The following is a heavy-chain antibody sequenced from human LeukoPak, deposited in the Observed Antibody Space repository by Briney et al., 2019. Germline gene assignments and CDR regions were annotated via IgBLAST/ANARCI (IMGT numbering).Heavy chain of an antibody. Sequence: GSSVKVSCKASGGTFSNYAISWVRQAPGQGLEWMGGIMPIFDTADYAQKFQGRITITADESTSTVYMELGSLRSEDTAVYYCAREEERIAIFGVTNSRFDYWGQGTLVTVSS. CDR2: IMPIFDTA. J-gene: IGHJ4*02. CDR3: AREEERIAIFGVTNSRFDY. V-gene: IGHV1-69*01. D-gene: IGHD3-3*01. CDR1: GGTFSNYA.